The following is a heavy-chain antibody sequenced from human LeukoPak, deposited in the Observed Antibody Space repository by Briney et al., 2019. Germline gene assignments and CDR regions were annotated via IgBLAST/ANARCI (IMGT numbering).Heavy chain of an antibody. J-gene: IGHJ5*02. CDR2: INHSGST. Sequence: SETLSLTCAVYGGSFSGYYWSWIRQPPGKGLKWIGEINHSGSTNYNPSLKSRVTISVDTSKNQFSRKLSSVTAADTAVYYCARAVVGYDFWSGPLSHNWFDPWAREPWSPSPQ. CDR1: GGSFSGYY. V-gene: IGHV4-34*01. CDR3: ARAVVGYDFWSGPLSHNWFDP. D-gene: IGHD3-3*01.